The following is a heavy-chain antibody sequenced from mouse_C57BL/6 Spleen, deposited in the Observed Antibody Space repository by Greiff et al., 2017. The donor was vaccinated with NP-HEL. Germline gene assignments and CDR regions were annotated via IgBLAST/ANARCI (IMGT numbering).Heavy chain of an antibody. D-gene: IGHD1-1*01. CDR2: ILPGSGST. V-gene: IGHV1-9*01. J-gene: IGHJ4*01. CDR3: ARCATYYYGSSLYAMDY. Sequence: QVQLQQSGAELMKPGASVKLSCKATGYTFTGYWIEWVKQRPGHGLEWIGEILPGSGSTNYNEKFKGKATFTADTSSNTAYMQLSSLTTEDSAIYYCARCATYYYGSSLYAMDYWGQGTSVTVSS. CDR1: GYTFTGYW.